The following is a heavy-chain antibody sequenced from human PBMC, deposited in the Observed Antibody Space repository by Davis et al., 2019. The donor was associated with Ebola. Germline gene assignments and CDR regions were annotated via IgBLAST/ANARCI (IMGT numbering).Heavy chain of an antibody. CDR3: ARAAAGTWDFDY. J-gene: IGHJ4*02. D-gene: IGHD6-13*01. Sequence: GESLKISCAASGFTFSSSAMSWVRQSPGKGLEWVSTISGIGDSTYYADSVKGRFTISRDNSKNTLYLQMNSLRAEDTAVYYCARAAAGTWDFDYWGQGTLVTVSS. CDR2: ISGIGDST. V-gene: IGHV3-23*01. CDR1: GFTFSSSA.